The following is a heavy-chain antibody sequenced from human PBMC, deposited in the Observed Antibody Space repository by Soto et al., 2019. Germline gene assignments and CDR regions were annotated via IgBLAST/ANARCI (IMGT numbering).Heavy chain of an antibody. Sequence: SETLSLTCTVSGGSISSGDYYWSWIRQPPGKGLEWIGYIYYSGSTYYSPSLKSRVTISVDTSKNQFSLKLSSVTAADTGDYYCAKVQDYYFDSGTYNWFDPWGHGTLVTVSS. D-gene: IGHD3-22*01. V-gene: IGHV4-30-4*01. CDR2: IYYSGST. J-gene: IGHJ5*02. CDR3: AKVQDYYFDSGTYNWFDP. CDR1: GGSISSGDYY.